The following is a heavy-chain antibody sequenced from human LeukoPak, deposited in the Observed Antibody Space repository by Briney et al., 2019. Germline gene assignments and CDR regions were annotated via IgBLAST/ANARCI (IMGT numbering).Heavy chain of an antibody. D-gene: IGHD2-2*01. V-gene: IGHV3-21*01. Sequence: GGSLRLSCAASGFTFSSYSMNWVRHAPGKGLEWVSSISSSSSYIYYADSVKGRFTISRDNAKNSLYLQMNSLRAEDTAVYYCARVGGDQPLKYYFDYWGQGTLVTVSS. CDR3: ARVGGDQPLKYYFDY. CDR2: ISSSSSYI. J-gene: IGHJ4*02. CDR1: GFTFSSYS.